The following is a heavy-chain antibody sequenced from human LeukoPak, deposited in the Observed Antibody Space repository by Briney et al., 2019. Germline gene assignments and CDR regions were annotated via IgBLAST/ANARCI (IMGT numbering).Heavy chain of an antibody. CDR3: ASHIVATTNWFDP. Sequence: QPSETLSLTCTVSGGSISSYYWSWIRQPPGKGLEWIGYIYYSGSTNYNPSLKSRVTMSVDTSKNQFSLRLSSVTAADTAVYYCASHIVATTNWFDPWGQGTLVTVSS. D-gene: IGHD5-12*01. CDR2: IYYSGST. V-gene: IGHV4-59*01. CDR1: GGSISSYY. J-gene: IGHJ5*02.